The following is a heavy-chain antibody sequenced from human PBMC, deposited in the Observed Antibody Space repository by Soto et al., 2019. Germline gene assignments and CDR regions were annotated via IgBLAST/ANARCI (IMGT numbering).Heavy chain of an antibody. Sequence: GGSLRLSWAASGFTFSDHYMDWVRQVPGKGLEWVGHIRSKANSYSTEYAASVKGRFTISRDDSKNSLYLQMNSLKIEDTAVYYCARDGRSSGNFDYWGQGILVTVSS. CDR3: ARDGRSSGNFDY. V-gene: IGHV3-72*01. D-gene: IGHD3-10*01. CDR2: IRSKANSYST. CDR1: GFTFSDHY. J-gene: IGHJ4*02.